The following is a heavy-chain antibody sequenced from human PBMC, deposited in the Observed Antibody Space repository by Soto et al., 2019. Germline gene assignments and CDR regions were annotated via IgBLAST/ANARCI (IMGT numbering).Heavy chain of an antibody. CDR1: GFSLSTSGVG. V-gene: IGHV2-5*02. CDR2: IYWDDDK. CDR3: ALSYGSGIYYDGFDY. J-gene: IGHJ4*02. D-gene: IGHD3-10*01. Sequence: QITLKESGPTLVKPKQTLTLTCTFSGFSLSTSGVGVGWIRQPPGKALEWLALIYWDDDKRYSPSLKSRLTITKDTSKSQVVLTMTNMYPVDTATYYCALSYGSGIYYDGFDYWGQGTLVTVSS.